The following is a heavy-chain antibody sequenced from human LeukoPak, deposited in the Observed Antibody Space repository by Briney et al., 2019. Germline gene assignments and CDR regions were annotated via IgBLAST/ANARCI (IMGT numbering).Heavy chain of an antibody. CDR2: IYYSGST. V-gene: IGHV4-61*01. CDR3: ARDLLNGMDV. J-gene: IGHJ6*02. Sequence: PSETLSLTRTVSGGSVSSGSYYWSWIRQPPGKGLEWIGYIYYSGSTNYNPSLKSRVTISVDTSKNQFSLKLSSVTAADTAVYYCARDLLNGMDVWGQGTTVTVSS. CDR1: GGSVSSGSYY.